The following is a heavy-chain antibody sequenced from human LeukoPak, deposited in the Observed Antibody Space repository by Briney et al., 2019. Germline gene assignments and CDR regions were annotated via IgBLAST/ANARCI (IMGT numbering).Heavy chain of an antibody. CDR2: IYTSGST. CDR1: GGSISSSSYY. D-gene: IGHD3-3*01. V-gene: IGHV4-61*02. J-gene: IGHJ4*02. Sequence: SETLSLTCTVSGGSISSSSYYWGWIRQPAGKGLEWIGRIYTSGSTNYNPSLKSRVTMSVDTSKDQFSLKLSSVTAADTAVYYCARVVHDFWSGYPYYFDYWGQGTLVTVSS. CDR3: ARVVHDFWSGYPYYFDY.